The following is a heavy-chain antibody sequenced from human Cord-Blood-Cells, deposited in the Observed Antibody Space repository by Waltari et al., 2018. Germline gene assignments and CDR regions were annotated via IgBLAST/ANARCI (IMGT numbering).Heavy chain of an antibody. J-gene: IGHJ2*01. CDR3: ARRELPDWYFDL. CDR2: IYHSGST. V-gene: IGHV4-38-2*01. CDR1: GYSISSGYY. D-gene: IGHD1-26*01. Sequence: QVQLQESGPGLVKPSETLSLTCAVSGYSISSGYYWGWIRQPPGKGREWIGSIYHSGSTYYNPSLKSRVTISVDTSKNQFSLKLSSVTAADTAVYYCARRELPDWYFDLWGRGTLVTVSS.